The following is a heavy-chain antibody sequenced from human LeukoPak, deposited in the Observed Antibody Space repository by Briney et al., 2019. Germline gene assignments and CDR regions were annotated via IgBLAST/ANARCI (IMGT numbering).Heavy chain of an antibody. V-gene: IGHV3-48*03. D-gene: IGHD3-10*01. CDR3: VRDLNY. CDR1: GFSLTTYE. CDR2: ISSSGDSI. Sequence: GGSLRLSCAASGFSLTTYEMNWVRQAPGKGLEWVSYISSSGDSIYYADSVKGRFTISRDNAKNTLYLQMNSLRVEDTAVYYCVRDLNYWGQGTLVTVSS. J-gene: IGHJ4*02.